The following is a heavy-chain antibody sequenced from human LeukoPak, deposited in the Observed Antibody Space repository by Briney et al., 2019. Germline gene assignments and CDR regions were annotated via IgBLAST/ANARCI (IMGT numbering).Heavy chain of an antibody. D-gene: IGHD5-24*01. CDR2: MNPNSGNT. CDR3: ARRNTIMVAGLDY. CDR1: GYTFTSYD. Sequence: ASVKVSCKASGYTFTSYDINGVRQATGQGLEWMGWMNPNSGNTGYAQKFQGRATMTRNTSTSTAFMELSSLRSEDTAVYYCARRNTIMVAGLDYWGQGTLVTVSS. V-gene: IGHV1-8*01. J-gene: IGHJ4*02.